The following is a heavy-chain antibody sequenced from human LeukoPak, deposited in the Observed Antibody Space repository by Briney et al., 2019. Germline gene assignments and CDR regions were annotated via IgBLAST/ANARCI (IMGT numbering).Heavy chain of an antibody. CDR2: INTDGIGT. CDR1: GFTFSSYW. J-gene: IGHJ3*02. Sequence: GGSLRLSCAASGFTFSSYWMHWVRQAPRKGLVWVSRINTDGIGTSYADSVKGRFTISRDSAENTLYLQMNSLRAEDTAVYYCARAAPKTRNAFDIWGQGTMVTVSS. V-gene: IGHV3-74*01. CDR3: ARAAPKTRNAFDI.